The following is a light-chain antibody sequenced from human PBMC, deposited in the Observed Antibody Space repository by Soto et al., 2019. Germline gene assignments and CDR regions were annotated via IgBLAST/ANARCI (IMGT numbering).Light chain of an antibody. CDR2: DVS. J-gene: IGLJ1*01. Sequence: QAALTQPPSVSGSPGQSVTISCTGTSSDVGSYNRVSWYQQPPGTAPKVMIYDVSNRPSGVPDRFSGSKSGNTASLTISGLQAEDESDYYCSSYTSSSTYVFGPGTKLPVL. V-gene: IGLV2-18*02. CDR1: SSDVGSYNR. CDR3: SSYTSSSTYV.